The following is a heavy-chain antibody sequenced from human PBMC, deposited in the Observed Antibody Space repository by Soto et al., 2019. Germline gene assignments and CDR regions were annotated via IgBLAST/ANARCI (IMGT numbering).Heavy chain of an antibody. Sequence: SETLSLTCTVSGGSISSYYWSWIRQPPGKGLEWIGYIYYSGSTNYNPSLKSRVTISVDTSKNQFSLKLSSVTAADTAVYYCARARIDGMDVWGQGTTVTVSS. CDR1: GGSISSYY. V-gene: IGHV4-59*01. CDR2: IYYSGST. D-gene: IGHD2-15*01. CDR3: ARARIDGMDV. J-gene: IGHJ6*02.